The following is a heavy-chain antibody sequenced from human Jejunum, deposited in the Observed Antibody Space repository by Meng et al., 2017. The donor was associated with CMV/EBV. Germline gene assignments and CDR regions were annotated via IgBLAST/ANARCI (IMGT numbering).Heavy chain of an antibody. V-gene: IGHV1-3*01. J-gene: IGHJ4*02. CDR2: INGGNDNT. CDR3: ARHNYDFSNGYDY. Sequence: QVQLVQSGAGVKKPGASVKVSCKASGYTFTDYAMHWVRQAPGQRLEWMGWINGGNDNTKSSQKFQGRVTFTRDKSASTTYMELSSLRSEDTAVYYCARHNYDFSNGYDYWGQGTLVTVSS. D-gene: IGHD3-3*01. CDR1: GYTFTDYA.